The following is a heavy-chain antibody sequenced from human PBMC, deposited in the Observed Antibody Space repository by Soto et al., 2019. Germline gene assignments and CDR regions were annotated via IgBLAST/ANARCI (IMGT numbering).Heavy chain of an antibody. J-gene: IGHJ4*02. CDR1: GDTFSFYT. CDR3: AMGTHGNSYYDY. D-gene: IGHD1-1*01. V-gene: IGHV1-69*02. Sequence: SVKVSCKASGDTFSFYTINWVRQAPGLGLEWVGRINPIVSMSNYAQKFQGRVTMTADKSTSTAYMELRSLRASDTAMFYCAMGTHGNSYYDYLGQGPLVTVSS. CDR2: INPIVSMS.